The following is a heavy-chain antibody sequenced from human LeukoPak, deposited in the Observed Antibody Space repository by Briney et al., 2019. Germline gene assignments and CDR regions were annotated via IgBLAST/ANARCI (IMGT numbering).Heavy chain of an antibody. J-gene: IGHJ4*02. Sequence: ASVKVSCKASGYTFTSYDINWVRQAPGQGLEWMGWINPNSGGTNYAQKFQGRVTMTRDTSISTAYMELSRLRSDDTAVYYCARALISRTYYDFWSAQVYYFDYWGQGTLVTVSS. CDR3: ARALISRTYYDFWSAQVYYFDY. D-gene: IGHD3-3*01. V-gene: IGHV1-2*02. CDR1: GYTFTSYD. CDR2: INPNSGGT.